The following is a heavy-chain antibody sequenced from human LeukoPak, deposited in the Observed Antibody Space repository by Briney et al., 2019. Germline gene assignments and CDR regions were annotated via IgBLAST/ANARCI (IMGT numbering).Heavy chain of an antibody. CDR1: GFTFSSYA. D-gene: IGHD2-2*02. Sequence: GGSLRLSCAASGFTFSSYAMHWVRQAPGKGLEWVAVISYDGSNKYYADSVKGRFTISRDNPKNTLYLQMNSLRAEDTAVYYCATGSRVIPHDYWGQGTLVTVSS. J-gene: IGHJ4*02. CDR3: ATGSRVIPHDY. CDR2: ISYDGSNK. V-gene: IGHV3-30-3*01.